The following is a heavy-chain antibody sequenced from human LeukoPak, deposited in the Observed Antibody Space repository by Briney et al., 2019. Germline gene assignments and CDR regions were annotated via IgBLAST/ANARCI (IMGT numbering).Heavy chain of an antibody. Sequence: GGSLRLSCAASGFTFSSYAMHWVRQAPGKGLEWVAVISYDGSNKYYADSVKGRFTISRDNSKNTLYLQMNSLRAEDTAVYYCARGAYDSSGYPAGIWGQGTMVTVSS. CDR2: ISYDGSNK. D-gene: IGHD3-22*01. CDR1: GFTFSSYA. V-gene: IGHV3-30-3*01. CDR3: ARGAYDSSGYPAGI. J-gene: IGHJ3*02.